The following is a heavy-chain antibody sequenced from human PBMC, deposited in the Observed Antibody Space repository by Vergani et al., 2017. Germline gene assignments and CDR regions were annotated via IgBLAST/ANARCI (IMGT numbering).Heavy chain of an antibody. Sequence: EVQLVESGGGLVQPGRSLRLSCAASGFTFDDYAMHWVGQAPGKGLEWVSGISWNSGSIGYADSVKGRFTISRDNAKNSLYLQMNSLRAEDTALYYCAKDMCSGGSCPGDYWGQGTLVTVSS. D-gene: IGHD2-15*01. CDR2: ISWNSGSI. CDR3: AKDMCSGGSCPGDY. V-gene: IGHV3-9*01. CDR1: GFTFDDYA. J-gene: IGHJ4*02.